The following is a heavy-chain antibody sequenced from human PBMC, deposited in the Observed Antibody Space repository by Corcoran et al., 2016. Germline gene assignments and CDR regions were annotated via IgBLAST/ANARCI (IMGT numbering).Heavy chain of an antibody. CDR1: GGSFSGYY. CDR3: ARVWNDFNLDY. CDR2: IDHSGST. Sequence: QLQQWGAGLLKPSETLSLTCAVYGGSFSGYYWSWIRQPPGKGLEWIGEIDHSGSTNYNPSLKSRVTISVDPSKNQFSLKLSSVTAADTAVYYCARVWNDFNLDYWGQGTLVTVSS. D-gene: IGHD1-1*01. J-gene: IGHJ4*02. V-gene: IGHV4-34*01.